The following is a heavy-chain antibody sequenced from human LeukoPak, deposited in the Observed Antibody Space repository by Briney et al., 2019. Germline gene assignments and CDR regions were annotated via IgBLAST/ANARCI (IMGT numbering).Heavy chain of an antibody. CDR2: ISYDGSSK. D-gene: IGHD2/OR15-2a*01. Sequence: GGSLRLSCAASGFTFSSYGMHWVRQALGKGLEWVAVISYDGSSKYYIDSVKGRFTISRDNSKNTLYLQMNSLRAEDTAVYYCARGENSKTYPVSGYWGQGTLVTVSS. V-gene: IGHV3-30*03. CDR1: GFTFSSYG. J-gene: IGHJ4*02. CDR3: ARGENSKTYPVSGY.